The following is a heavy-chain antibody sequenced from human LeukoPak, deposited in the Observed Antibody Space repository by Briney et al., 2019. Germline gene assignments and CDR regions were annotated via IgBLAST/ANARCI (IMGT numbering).Heavy chain of an antibody. CDR1: GGSISSSSYY. CDR2: IYYSGST. J-gene: IGHJ3*01. Sequence: SETLSLTCTVSGGSISSSSYYWGWIRQPPGKGLEWIGSIYYSGSTNYNPSLKSRVTISVDRSKNQFSLKLNSVTAADTALYYCARAGDLIVVAMGAFDVWGQGTMVTVSS. CDR3: ARAGDLIVVAMGAFDV. D-gene: IGHD2-15*01. V-gene: IGHV4-39*07.